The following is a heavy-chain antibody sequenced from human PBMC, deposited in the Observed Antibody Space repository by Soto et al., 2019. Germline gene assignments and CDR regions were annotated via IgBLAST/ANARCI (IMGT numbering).Heavy chain of an antibody. Sequence: QVQLQESGPGLVKPSQTLSLTCTLSGVSITSGAYYWTWVRQHPGKGLEWIGYIYYNGKTYFSPSIKSRLTISIDTSKNQFSLKLISVTAADTAMYYCARARLRAVYAFDFWGQGTMVTVSS. V-gene: IGHV4-31*03. CDR2: IYYNGKT. CDR3: ARARLRAVYAFDF. J-gene: IGHJ3*01. D-gene: IGHD4-17*01. CDR1: GVSITSGAYY.